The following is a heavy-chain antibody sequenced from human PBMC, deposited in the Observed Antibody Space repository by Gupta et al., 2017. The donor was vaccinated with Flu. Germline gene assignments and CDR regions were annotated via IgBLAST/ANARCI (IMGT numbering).Heavy chain of an antibody. J-gene: IGHJ4*02. D-gene: IGHD6-19*01. CDR2: INHSGST. Sequence: QVQLQQWGAGLLKPSETLSLTCAVYGGSFSGYYWSWIRQPPGKGLEWIREINHSGSTNYNPSLKSRVTISVDTSKNQFSLKLSSVTAADTAVYYCARGPNAGRYSSGWYLFDYWGQGTLVTVSS. CDR3: ARGPNAGRYSSGWYLFDY. CDR1: GGSFSGYY. V-gene: IGHV4-34*01.